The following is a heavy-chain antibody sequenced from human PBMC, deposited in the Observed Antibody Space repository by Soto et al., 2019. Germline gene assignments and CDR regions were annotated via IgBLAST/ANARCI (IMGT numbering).Heavy chain of an antibody. V-gene: IGHV4-59*08. D-gene: IGHD3-9*01. CDR3: ARHPGYYDILTGYTTYYFDY. Sequence: SETLCVSCTVAGGSIGDYYWSWIRQPPGKGLEWIGYIYYRGNTDYNPSLKSRVTLSLDTPKNQFSLKLSSVTAADTAVYYCARHPGYYDILTGYTTYYFDYWGQGILVTVSS. CDR2: IYYRGNT. CDR1: GGSIGDYY. J-gene: IGHJ4*02.